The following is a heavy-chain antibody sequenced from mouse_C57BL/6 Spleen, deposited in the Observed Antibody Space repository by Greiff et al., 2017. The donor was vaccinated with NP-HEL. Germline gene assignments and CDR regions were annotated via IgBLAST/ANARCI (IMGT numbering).Heavy chain of an antibody. CDR3: ARWYYGTGYYFDY. J-gene: IGHJ2*01. CDR1: GYTFTSYW. CDR2: IDPSDSYT. V-gene: IGHV1-69*01. D-gene: IGHD1-1*01. Sequence: VKLQQPGAELVMPGASVKLSCKASGYTFTSYWMHWVKQRPGQGLEWIGEIDPSDSYTNYNQKFKGKSTLTVDKSSSTAYMQLSSLTSEDSAVYYCARWYYGTGYYFDYWGQGTTLTVSS.